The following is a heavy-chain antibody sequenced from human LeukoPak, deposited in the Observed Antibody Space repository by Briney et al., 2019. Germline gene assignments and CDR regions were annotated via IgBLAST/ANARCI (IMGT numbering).Heavy chain of an antibody. V-gene: IGHV3-30*04. CDR2: ISYDGSNK. D-gene: IGHD4-17*01. CDR1: GFTFSSYA. J-gene: IGHJ4*02. Sequence: GGSPRLSCAASGFTFSSYAMHWVRQAPGKGLEWVAVISYDGSNKYYADSVKGRFTISRDNSKNTLYLQMNSLRAEDTAVYYCARTDYGDYDGGYYFDYWGQGTLVTVSS. CDR3: ARTDYGDYDGGYYFDY.